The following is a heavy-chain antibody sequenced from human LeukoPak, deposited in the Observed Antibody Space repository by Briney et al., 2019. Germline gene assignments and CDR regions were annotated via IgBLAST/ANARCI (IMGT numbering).Heavy chain of an antibody. CDR1: GFTFNSYG. CDR2: IWYDGSNK. Sequence: GGSLRPSCAASGFTFNSYGMHWVRQAPGKGLEWVAVIWYDGSNKSYADSVKGRFTISRDNSKNTLYLQMNSLRAEDTAVYYCARDKGGYYDSSGYFNIGYYFDYWGQGTLVTVSS. V-gene: IGHV3-33*01. D-gene: IGHD3-22*01. J-gene: IGHJ4*02. CDR3: ARDKGGYYDSSGYFNIGYYFDY.